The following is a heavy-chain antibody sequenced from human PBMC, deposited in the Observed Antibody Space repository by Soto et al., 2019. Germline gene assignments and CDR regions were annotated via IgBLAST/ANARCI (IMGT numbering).Heavy chain of an antibody. CDR2: INPNSGGT. V-gene: IGHV1-2*04. Sequence: QVQLVQSGAEVKKPGASVKVSCKASGYTFTGYYMHWVRQAPGQGLEWMGWINPNSGGTNYAQKFQGWVTMTRDTSISTAYMELSRLRSDDTAVYYCARDGVLESGGYYYGMDVWGQGTTVTVSS. CDR1: GYTFTGYY. CDR3: ARDGVLESGGYYYGMDV. J-gene: IGHJ6*02. D-gene: IGHD3-3*01.